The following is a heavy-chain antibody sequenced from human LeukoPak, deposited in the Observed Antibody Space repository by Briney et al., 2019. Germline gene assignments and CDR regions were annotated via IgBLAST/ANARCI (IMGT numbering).Heavy chain of an antibody. Sequence: TSETLSLTCAVYGGSFSGYYWSWIRQPPGKGLEWIGEINHSGSTNYNPSLKSRVTISLDTSKNQFSLKVISMTAADTAAYYCTKSDGYGLIRICGRGTMVTVSS. D-gene: IGHD3-10*01. V-gene: IGHV4-34*03. CDR2: INHSGST. CDR1: GGSFSGYY. J-gene: IGHJ3*02. CDR3: TKSDGYGLIRI.